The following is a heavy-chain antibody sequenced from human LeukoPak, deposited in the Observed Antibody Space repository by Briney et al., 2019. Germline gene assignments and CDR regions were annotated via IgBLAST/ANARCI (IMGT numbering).Heavy chain of an antibody. Sequence: GGYLRLSCAASGFTFSNAWMSWVRQAPGKGLEWVGRIKSKTDGGTTDYAAPVKGRFTTSRDDTKNTLYMQMNSLNTDDTAVYYCTSDRAETWGQGTLVTVSS. D-gene: IGHD3-16*02. V-gene: IGHV3-15*01. J-gene: IGHJ5*02. CDR1: GFTFSNAW. CDR2: IKSKTDGGTT. CDR3: TSDRAET.